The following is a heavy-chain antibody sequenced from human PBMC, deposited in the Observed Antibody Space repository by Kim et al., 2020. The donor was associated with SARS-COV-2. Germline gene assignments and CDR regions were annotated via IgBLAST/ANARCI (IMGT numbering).Heavy chain of an antibody. CDR2: IWYDGSNK. CDR1: GFTFSSYG. D-gene: IGHD3-10*01. Sequence: GGSLRLSCATSGFTFSSYGMHWVRQAPGMGLEWVAVIWYDGSNKYYADSVKGRFTISRDNSRNTLYLQMNSLRAEDTAVYFCARDRSTMARGDDWFDPWGQGTLVTVSS. J-gene: IGHJ5*02. CDR3: ARDRSTMARGDDWFDP. V-gene: IGHV3-33*01.